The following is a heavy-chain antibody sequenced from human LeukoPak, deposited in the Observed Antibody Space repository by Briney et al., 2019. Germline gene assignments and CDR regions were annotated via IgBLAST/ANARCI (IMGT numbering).Heavy chain of an antibody. Sequence: PSETLSLTCTVSGGSISSYYWSWIRQPPGKGLEWIGSISYSGSTYYNPSLKSRVTISVDTSKKQFSLKLSSVTAADTAVYYCASSYGYWYYFDYWGQGTLVTVSS. CDR1: GGSISSYY. CDR3: ASSYGYWYYFDY. J-gene: IGHJ4*02. D-gene: IGHD4-17*01. V-gene: IGHV4-59*12. CDR2: ISYSGST.